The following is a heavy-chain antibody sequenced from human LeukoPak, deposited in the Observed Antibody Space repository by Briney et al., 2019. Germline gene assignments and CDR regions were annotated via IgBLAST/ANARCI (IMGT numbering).Heavy chain of an antibody. CDR3: ARDIRYCSSTSCFSFDY. J-gene: IGHJ4*02. CDR2: IYYSGST. V-gene: IGHV4-39*07. CDR1: GGSISSSSYY. D-gene: IGHD2-2*01. Sequence: SETLSLTCTVSGGSISSSSYYWGWIRQPSGKGLEWIGSIYYSGSTYYNPSLKSRVTISVDTSKNRFSLKLSSVTAADTAVYYCARDIRYCSSTSCFSFDYWGQGTLVTVSS.